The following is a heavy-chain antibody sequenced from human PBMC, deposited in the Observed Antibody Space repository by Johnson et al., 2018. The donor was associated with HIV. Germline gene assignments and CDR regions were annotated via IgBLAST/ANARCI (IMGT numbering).Heavy chain of an antibody. CDR2: IYSGGTT. V-gene: IGHV3-66*02. J-gene: IGHJ3*02. CDR1: GFSVSSNY. Sequence: VQLVESGGGLVQPGGSLRLSCAASGFSVSSNYMTWVRQAPGKGLEWVSVIYSGGTTWYADSVKGRFTISRDNSRDTLYLQMNGLRPEDTAVYHCARDPIAFRNYYGSGSAFDIWGQGTMVTVSS. D-gene: IGHD3-10*01. CDR3: ARDPIAFRNYYGSGSAFDI.